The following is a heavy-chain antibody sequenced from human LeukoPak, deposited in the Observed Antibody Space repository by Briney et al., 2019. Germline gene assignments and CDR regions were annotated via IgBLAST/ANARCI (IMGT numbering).Heavy chain of an antibody. J-gene: IGHJ5*02. CDR1: GYTFTSYG. Sequence: ASVKVSCKASGYTFTSYGISWVRQAPGQGPEWMGWISAYNGNTNYAQKLQGRVTMTTDTSTSTAYMELRSLRSDDTAVYYCARDRCSSTSCYEVFDPWGQGTLVTVSS. CDR2: ISAYNGNT. V-gene: IGHV1-18*01. CDR3: ARDRCSSTSCYEVFDP. D-gene: IGHD2-2*01.